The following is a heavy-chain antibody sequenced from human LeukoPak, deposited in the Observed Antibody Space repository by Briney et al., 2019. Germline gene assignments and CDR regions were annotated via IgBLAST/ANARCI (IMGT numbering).Heavy chain of an antibody. V-gene: IGHV3-21*01. CDR2: ISSSSSYI. J-gene: IGHJ3*02. D-gene: IGHD5-12*01. Sequence: GGSLRLSCAASGFTFSSYEMNWVRQAPGKGLEWVSSISSSSSYIYYADSVKGRFTISRDNAKNSLYLQMNSLRAEDTAVYYCARNGYGVAFDIWGQGTMVTVSS. CDR3: ARNGYGVAFDI. CDR1: GFTFSSYE.